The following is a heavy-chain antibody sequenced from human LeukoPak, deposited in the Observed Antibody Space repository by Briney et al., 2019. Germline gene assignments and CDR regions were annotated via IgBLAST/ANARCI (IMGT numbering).Heavy chain of an antibody. CDR2: IYYSGST. D-gene: IGHD3-22*01. Sequence: PSETLSLTCTVSGGSISSYYWSWIRQPPGKGLEWIGYIYYSGSTNYNPSLKSRVTISVDTSKNQFSLKLSSVTAADTAVYYCASFKTYYYDSSGRPDAFDIWGQGTMVTVSS. CDR1: GGSISSYY. V-gene: IGHV4-59*01. CDR3: ASFKTYYYDSSGRPDAFDI. J-gene: IGHJ3*02.